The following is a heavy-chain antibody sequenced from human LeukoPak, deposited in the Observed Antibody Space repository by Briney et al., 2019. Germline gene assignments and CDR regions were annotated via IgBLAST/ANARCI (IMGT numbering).Heavy chain of an antibody. CDR3: ARDGRGSSFPYYYYYSMDV. J-gene: IGHJ6*04. Sequence: SETLSLTCTVSGGSISSGGYYWSWIRQHPGKGLEWIGYIYYSGSTYYNPPLKSRVTISVDTSKNQFSLKLSSVTAADTAVYYCARDGRGSSFPYYYYYSMDVWGKGTTVTVSS. CDR1: GGSISSGGYY. D-gene: IGHD2-15*01. CDR2: IYYSGST. V-gene: IGHV4-31*03.